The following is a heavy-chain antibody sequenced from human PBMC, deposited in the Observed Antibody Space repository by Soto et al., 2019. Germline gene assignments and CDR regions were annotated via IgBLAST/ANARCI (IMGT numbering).Heavy chain of an antibody. CDR3: ARVQAVAALYGSDV. CDR1: GFTVSIYF. D-gene: IGHD6-19*01. V-gene: IGHV3-21*01. CDR2: IGTSSSYI. Sequence: PGGSLRLSCVTSGFTVSIYFMSWVRQAPGKGLEWVSSIGTSSSYIYYADSVKGRFTISRDNAKNSLYLQMNSLRAEDTAVYYCARVQAVAALYGSDVWGQGTTVTVSS. J-gene: IGHJ6*02.